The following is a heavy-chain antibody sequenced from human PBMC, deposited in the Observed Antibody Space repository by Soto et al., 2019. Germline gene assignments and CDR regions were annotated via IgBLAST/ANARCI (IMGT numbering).Heavy chain of an antibody. CDR1: GGTFSSYA. J-gene: IGHJ4*02. CDR2: ISGYNGDT. V-gene: IGHV1-18*01. D-gene: IGHD5-18*01. Sequence: ASVKVSCKASGGTFSSYAISWVRQAPGQGPQWMGWISGYNGDTHYAQKFQGRVTMTTDTSTRTAYMELRSMRSDDTAMYYCARENVLSYVGTAIVDYFDYWGQGTLVTVSS. CDR3: ARENVLSYVGTAIVDYFDY.